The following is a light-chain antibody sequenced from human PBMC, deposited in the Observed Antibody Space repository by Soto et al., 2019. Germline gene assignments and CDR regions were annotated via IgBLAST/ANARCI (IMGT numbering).Light chain of an antibody. CDR3: CSYAPSRTLL. CDR1: SSDVGTYNL. CDR2: EGN. J-gene: IGLJ2*01. Sequence: QSVLTQPASVSGSPGQSVTISCTGTSSDVGTYNLVTWYQQHPGKAPKLIVYEGNKRPSGVSNRFSASKSGNTASLTISGLQAEDEADYYCCSYAPSRTLLFGGGTQLTVL. V-gene: IGLV2-23*01.